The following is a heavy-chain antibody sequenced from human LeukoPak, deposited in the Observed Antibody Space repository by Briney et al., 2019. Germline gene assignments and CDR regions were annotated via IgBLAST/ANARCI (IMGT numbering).Heavy chain of an antibody. V-gene: IGHV3-23*01. Sequence: PGGSLRLSCAASGFTFSSYAMSWVRQAPGKGLEWVSAISGSGGSTYYADSVKGRFTISRDNSKNTLYLQMNSLRAEDTAVYYCAKVGYYYDSSGYYYVLDYWGQGTLVTVSS. J-gene: IGHJ4*02. CDR3: AKVGYYYDSSGYYYVLDY. D-gene: IGHD3-22*01. CDR2: ISGSGGST. CDR1: GFTFSSYA.